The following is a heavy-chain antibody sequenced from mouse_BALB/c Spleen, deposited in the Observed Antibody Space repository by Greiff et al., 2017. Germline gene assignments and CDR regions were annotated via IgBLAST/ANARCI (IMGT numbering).Heavy chain of an antibody. CDR2: IWAGGST. Sequence: VQLQESGPGLVAPSQSLSITCTVSGFSLTSYGVHWVRQPPGKGLEWLGVIWAGGSTNYNSALMSRLSISKDNSKSQVFLKMNSLQTDDTAMYYCAIIYYDYDVAYWGQGTLVTVSA. CDR3: AIIYYDYDVAY. J-gene: IGHJ3*01. V-gene: IGHV2-9*02. CDR1: GFSLTSYG. D-gene: IGHD2-4*01.